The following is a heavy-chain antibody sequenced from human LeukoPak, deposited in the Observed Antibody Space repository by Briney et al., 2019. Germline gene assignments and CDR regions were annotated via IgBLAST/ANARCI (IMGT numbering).Heavy chain of an antibody. CDR2: IRYDGSNK. CDR1: GFTFSSYG. D-gene: IGHD2-21*02. V-gene: IGHV3-30*02. J-gene: IGHJ6*03. CDR3: ARAGRAVVTAGYYYMDV. Sequence: GGSLRLSCAASGFTFSSYGMHWVRQAPGKGLEWVAFIRYDGSNKYYADSVKGRFTISRDNSKNTLYLQMNSLRAEDTAVYYCARAGRAVVTAGYYYMDVWGKGTTVTVSS.